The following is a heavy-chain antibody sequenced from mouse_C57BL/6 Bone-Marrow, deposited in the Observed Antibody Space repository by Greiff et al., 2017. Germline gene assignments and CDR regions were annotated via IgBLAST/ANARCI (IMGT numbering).Heavy chain of an antibody. V-gene: IGHV1-59*01. J-gene: IGHJ3*01. D-gene: IGHD1-1*01. CDR3: ARKDYGSPGWFAY. Sequence: QVQLQQPGAELVRPGTSVKLSCKASGYTFTSYWMHWVKQRPGQGLEWIGVIDPSDSYTNYNQKFKGKATVTVDTSSSTAYMQLSSLTSEDSAVYYCARKDYGSPGWFAYWGQGTLVTVSA. CDR1: GYTFTSYW. CDR2: IDPSDSYT.